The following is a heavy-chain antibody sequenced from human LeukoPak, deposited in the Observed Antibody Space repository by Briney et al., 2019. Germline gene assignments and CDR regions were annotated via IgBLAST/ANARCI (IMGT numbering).Heavy chain of an antibody. CDR3: AKDQRIVGATYFDY. D-gene: IGHD1-26*01. V-gene: IGHV3-9*03. CDR1: GFTFDDYA. J-gene: IGHJ4*02. CDR2: ISWNSGSI. Sequence: GGSLRLSCAASGFTFDDYAMHWVRQAPGKGLEWVSGISWNSGSIGYADSVKGRFTISRDNAKNSLYLQMNSLRAEDMALYYCAKDQRIVGATYFDYWGQGTLVTVSS.